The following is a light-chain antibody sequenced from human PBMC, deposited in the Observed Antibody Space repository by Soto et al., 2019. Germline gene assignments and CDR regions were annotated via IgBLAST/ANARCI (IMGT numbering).Light chain of an antibody. CDR2: GAS. J-gene: IGKJ5*01. CDR3: QQDNGWRIT. V-gene: IGKV3D-15*01. CDR1: QSVSSN. Sequence: MVMTQSPATLSVSQGKTATLSCSASQSVSSNLAWYQQKPGQAPRLLIYGASSRATGIPDRFSGSGSGTDFTLTISSRLSNDFAAFYCQQDNGWRITFGQGRRLEIK.